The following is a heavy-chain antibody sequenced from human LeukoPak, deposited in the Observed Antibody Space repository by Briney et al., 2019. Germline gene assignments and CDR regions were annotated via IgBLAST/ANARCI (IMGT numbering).Heavy chain of an antibody. CDR3: AKDHGTAVAGFYY. Sequence: GGSLRLSCAASGFSLSTYGVSWVRQPPGKGLEWVSGITGTGGSTYYADSVKGRSTVSRDTSKNTLYLQMNSLRAEDTAIYYCAKDHGTAVAGFYYWGQGTLVTVSS. CDR2: ITGTGGST. V-gene: IGHV3-23*01. D-gene: IGHD6-19*01. CDR1: GFSLSTYG. J-gene: IGHJ4*02.